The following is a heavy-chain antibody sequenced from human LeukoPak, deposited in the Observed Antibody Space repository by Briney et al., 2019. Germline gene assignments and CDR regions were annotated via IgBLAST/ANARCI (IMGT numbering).Heavy chain of an antibody. CDR2: IYYSGNS. J-gene: IGHJ5*02. V-gene: IGHV4-59*01. Sequence: PSETLSLTCTVSGGSISTYYWSWIRQPPGKGLEWIGYIYYSGNSNYNPSLKSRVTISVDTSKNQFSLKLSSVTAPDTAVYYCGGLGASGNGYLSWFDPWGQGTLVTVSS. CDR1: GGSISTYY. CDR3: GGLGASGNGYLSWFDP. D-gene: IGHD3-22*01.